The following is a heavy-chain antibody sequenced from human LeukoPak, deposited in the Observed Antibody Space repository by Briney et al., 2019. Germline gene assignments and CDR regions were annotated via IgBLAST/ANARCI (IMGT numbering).Heavy chain of an antibody. CDR1: GGSIRSTDYY. D-gene: IGHD3-3*01. J-gene: IGHJ3*02. CDR2: IYYSGST. Sequence: SETLSLTCTVSGGSIRSTDYYWSWIRQPPGKGLEWIGYIYYSGSTYYNPSLKSRITISVDTSKNQFSLKLSSVTAADTAVYSCASRRITIFGVASNDAFDIWGQGTMVTVSS. V-gene: IGHV4-30-4*08. CDR3: ASRRITIFGVASNDAFDI.